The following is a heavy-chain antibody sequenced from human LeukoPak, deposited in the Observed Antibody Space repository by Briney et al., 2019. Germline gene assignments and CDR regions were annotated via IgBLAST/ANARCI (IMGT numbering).Heavy chain of an antibody. CDR1: EYSFSNYW. Sequence: GDSLDIPCEGSEYSFSNYWIGWVRQMPGKGLEWMEVIYPGDYETRYSPSFQGLVTISVDKSISTAYLQWSSLKASDTAMYYCAIPPGYCGNDCSFDHWGQGTLVTVSS. CDR2: IYPGDYET. J-gene: IGHJ4*02. CDR3: AIPPGYCGNDCSFDH. D-gene: IGHD2-21*02. V-gene: IGHV5-51*01.